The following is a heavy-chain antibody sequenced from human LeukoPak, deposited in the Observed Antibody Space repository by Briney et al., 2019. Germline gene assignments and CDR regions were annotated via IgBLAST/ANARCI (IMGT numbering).Heavy chain of an antibody. CDR1: GGSISSGGYY. J-gene: IGHJ3*02. V-gene: IGHV4-31*03. CDR3: ARAPYSGSYGAFDI. D-gene: IGHD1-26*01. Sequence: NPSETLSLTCTVSGGSISSGGYYWSWIRQHPGKGLEWIGYIYYSGSTYYNPSLKSRVTISVDTSKNQFSLKLSSVTAADTAVYYCARAPYSGSYGAFDIWGQGTMVTVSS. CDR2: IYYSGST.